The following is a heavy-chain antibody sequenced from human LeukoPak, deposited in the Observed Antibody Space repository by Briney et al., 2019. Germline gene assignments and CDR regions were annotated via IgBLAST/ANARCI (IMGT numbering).Heavy chain of an antibody. CDR2: IYPGDSDT. CDR1: GYSFTSYW. J-gene: IGHJ3*02. CDR3: ASGMGMTTVTTDAFDI. Sequence: GESLKISCKGSGYSFTSYWIGWVRQMPGKGLEWMGIIYPGDSDTRYSPSFQGQVTISADKSISTAYLQWSSLKASDTAMYYCASGMGMTTVTTDAFDIWGQGTMVTVSS. V-gene: IGHV5-51*01. D-gene: IGHD4-17*01.